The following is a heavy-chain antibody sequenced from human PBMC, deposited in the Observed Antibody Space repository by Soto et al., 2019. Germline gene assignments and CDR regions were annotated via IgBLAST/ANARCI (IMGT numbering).Heavy chain of an antibody. Sequence: SETLSLTSTVSGGSIRSYYWSWIRQPPGKGLEWIGYIYYSGSTNYNPSLKSRVTISVDTSKNQFSLKLSSVTAADTAVYYCARYYYDSSGYYIFDYWGQGTLVTV. CDR1: GGSIRSYY. CDR2: IYYSGST. V-gene: IGHV4-59*01. D-gene: IGHD3-22*01. J-gene: IGHJ4*02. CDR3: ARYYYDSSGYYIFDY.